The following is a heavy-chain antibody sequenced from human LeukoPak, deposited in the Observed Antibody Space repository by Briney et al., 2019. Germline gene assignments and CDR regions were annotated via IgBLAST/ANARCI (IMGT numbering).Heavy chain of an antibody. D-gene: IGHD4-23*01. CDR3: AKVLIRTGNPHFDY. CDR2: ISGSGGST. V-gene: IGHV3-23*01. J-gene: IGHJ4*02. CDR1: GFTFSSYA. Sequence: PGGSLRPSCAASGFTFSSYAMSWVRQAPGKGLEWVSAISGSGGSTYYADSVKGRFTISRDNSKNTLYLQMNSLRAEDTAVYYCAKVLIRTGNPHFDYWGQGTLVTVSS.